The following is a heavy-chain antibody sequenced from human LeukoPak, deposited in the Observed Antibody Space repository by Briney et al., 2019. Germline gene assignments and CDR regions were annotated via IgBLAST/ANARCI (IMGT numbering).Heavy chain of an antibody. CDR1: GFTFSSYS. J-gene: IGHJ5*02. D-gene: IGHD2-2*01. CDR2: ISSNSSYI. Sequence: GGSLRLSCAASGFTFSSYSMNWVRQAPGKGLEWVSSISSNSSYIYYADSVKGRFTISRDNAKNSLYLQMNSLRAEDTAVYYCARDRPPIVVVPAAMRNNWFDPWGQGTLVTVSS. V-gene: IGHV3-21*01. CDR3: ARDRPPIVVVPAAMRNNWFDP.